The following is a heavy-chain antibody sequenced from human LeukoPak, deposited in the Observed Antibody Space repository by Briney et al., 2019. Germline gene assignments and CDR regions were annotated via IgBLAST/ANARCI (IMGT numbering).Heavy chain of an antibody. CDR1: GGSISSSSYY. CDR2: IYYSGST. Sequence: PSETLSLTCTVSGGSISSSSYYWGWIRQPPGKGLEWIGSIYYSGSTYYNPSLKSRVTISVDRSKNQFSLKLSSVTAADTAVYYCARGRSQSRAFDIWGQGTKVTVSS. CDR3: ARGRSQSRAFDI. V-gene: IGHV4-39*07. J-gene: IGHJ3*02. D-gene: IGHD2-15*01.